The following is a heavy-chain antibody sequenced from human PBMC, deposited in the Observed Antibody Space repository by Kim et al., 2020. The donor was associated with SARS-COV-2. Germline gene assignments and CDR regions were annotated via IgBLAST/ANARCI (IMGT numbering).Heavy chain of an antibody. CDR3: AKGGDIVATVPYYYYGMDV. CDR2: ISGSGGST. V-gene: IGHV3-23*01. J-gene: IGHJ6*02. CDR1: GFTFSSYA. D-gene: IGHD5-12*01. Sequence: GGSLRLSCAASGFTFSSYAMSWVRQAPGKGLEWVSAISGSGGSTYYADSVKGRFTISRDNSKNTLYLQMNSLRAEDTAVYYCAKGGDIVATVPYYYYGMDVWGQGTTVTVSS.